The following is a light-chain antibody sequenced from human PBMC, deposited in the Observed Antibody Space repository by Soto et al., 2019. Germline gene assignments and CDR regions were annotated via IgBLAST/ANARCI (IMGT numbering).Light chain of an antibody. CDR2: GDS. Sequence: ELVMTQSPDTLSSSPGESATLSCSASQSVNTNLAWYQQKAGQAPRLLIYGDSTRATGIPARFSGGGSGTDLNLTISSLEPEDSAVYYCQQRHMWPITCGQGTRLEIK. J-gene: IGKJ5*01. CDR1: QSVNTN. V-gene: IGKV3-15*01. CDR3: QQRHMWPIT.